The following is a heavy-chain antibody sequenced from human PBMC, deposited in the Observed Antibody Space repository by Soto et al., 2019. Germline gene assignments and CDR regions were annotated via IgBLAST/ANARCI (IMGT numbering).Heavy chain of an antibody. V-gene: IGHV4-31*03. CDR3: ARRDVYTTLVGNDS. CDR1: GDSIGSGGYY. D-gene: IGHD5-18*01. Sequence: VQLQESGPGLVKPSQTLSLTCTVSGDSIGSGGYYWYWVRLHPGKGLEWIGFTYYSGTTYYNPSLKSRVSISVDLSKNQFSLTLRSVTASDTAIYYCARRDVYTTLVGNDSWGQGILVTVSS. CDR2: TYYSGTT. J-gene: IGHJ4*02.